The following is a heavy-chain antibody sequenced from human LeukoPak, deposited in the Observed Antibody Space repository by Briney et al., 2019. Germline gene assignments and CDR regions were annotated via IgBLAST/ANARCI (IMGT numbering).Heavy chain of an antibody. CDR3: ARSGSMRDLYFDY. D-gene: IGHD3-10*01. J-gene: IGHJ4*02. CDR2: ISSSGSTI. Sequence: GGSLRLSCAASGFTFSSYEMNWVRQAPGKGLEWVSYISSSGSTIYYADSVKGRFTISRDNAKNSLYLQMNSLRAEDTAVYYCARSGSMRDLYFDYWGQGTLVTVSS. V-gene: IGHV3-48*03. CDR1: GFTFSSYE.